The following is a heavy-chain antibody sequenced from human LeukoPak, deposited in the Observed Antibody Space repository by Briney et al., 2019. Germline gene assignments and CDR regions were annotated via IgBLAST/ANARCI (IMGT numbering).Heavy chain of an antibody. V-gene: IGHV4-39*01. Sequence: PSETLSLTCTVSGGSISSSSYYWGWIRQPPGKGLEWIGSIYYSGSTYYNPSLKSRVTISVDTSKNQFSLKLSSVTAADTAVYYCARLPDIVVVPAATIGYYMDVWGKGTTVTISS. CDR3: ARLPDIVVVPAATIGYYMDV. D-gene: IGHD2-2*01. J-gene: IGHJ6*03. CDR1: GGSISSSSYY. CDR2: IYYSGST.